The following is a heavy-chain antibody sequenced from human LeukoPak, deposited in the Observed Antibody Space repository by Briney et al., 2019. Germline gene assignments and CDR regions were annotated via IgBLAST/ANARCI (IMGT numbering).Heavy chain of an antibody. J-gene: IGHJ4*02. D-gene: IGHD6-19*01. CDR2: INSGGDDT. CDR3: ARRIGYSSGHSAVYYFDY. Sequence: PGGSLRLSCAASGFTFSTYWMHWVRQAPGKGLVWVSLINSGGDDTRYADSVKGRFTISRDNAKNTLYLQMNSLRAEDTAVYYCARRIGYSSGHSAVYYFDYLGQGTLVTGSS. CDR1: GFTFSTYW. V-gene: IGHV3-74*01.